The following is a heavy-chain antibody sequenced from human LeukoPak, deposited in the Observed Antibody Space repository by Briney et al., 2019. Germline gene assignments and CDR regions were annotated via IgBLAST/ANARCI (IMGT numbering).Heavy chain of an antibody. CDR2: IYYNGNT. D-gene: IGHD3-22*01. J-gene: IGHJ4*02. CDR3: ARYYEARTLDY. V-gene: IGHV4-59*01. CDR1: GGSITNYY. Sequence: SETLSLTCTVSGGSITNYYWSWIRQPPGKGLEWIGYIYYNGNTNYNASLKSRVTMPVDTSKNQFSLEVRSVTAADTAVYYCARYYEARTLDYWGQGTLATVSS.